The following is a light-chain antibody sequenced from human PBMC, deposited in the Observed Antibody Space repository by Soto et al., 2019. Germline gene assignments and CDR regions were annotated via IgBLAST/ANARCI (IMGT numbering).Light chain of an antibody. J-gene: IGKJ1*01. V-gene: IGKV3-15*01. CDR3: QQYNNWPRT. CDR2: GAS. Sequence: ETVLTQSPATLSVLPGERVTLSCRASQNINTNLAWYQQKPGQPPRLLIFGASSRATGIPARFSGSGSGTDFTVTISGLQSEDFAVYYCQQYNNWPRTFGQGTRWIS. CDR1: QNINTN.